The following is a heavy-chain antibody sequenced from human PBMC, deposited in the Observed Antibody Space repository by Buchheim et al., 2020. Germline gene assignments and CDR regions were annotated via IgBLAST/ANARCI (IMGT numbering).Heavy chain of an antibody. CDR3: VRSLGDIWGSPAY. V-gene: IGHV3-48*03. CDR2: ISTSGKSI. Sequence: EVQLVESGGGLVQPGGSLKLSCAASGFTFSSYEMNWVRQAPTKGLEWISYISTSGKSIYYADSVKGRFTISRDNAKNSLYLQMNSLWAEDTAIYYCVRSLGDIWGSPAYWGQGTL. D-gene: IGHD3-16*01. J-gene: IGHJ4*02. CDR1: GFTFSSYE.